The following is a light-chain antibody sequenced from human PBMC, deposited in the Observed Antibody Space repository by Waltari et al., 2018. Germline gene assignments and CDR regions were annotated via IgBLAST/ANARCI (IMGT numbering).Light chain of an antibody. J-gene: IGLJ3*02. V-gene: IGLV2-14*03. Sequence: HSALAQPASVSGSPGQSLTIPCTVTSSDVGGYNYVSWYQQHPGKAPRLMIYDVNNRPSGVSDLFSGSKSGHTASLTISGLQAEDEAEYYCSSFTRTNSWVFGGGTKLAVL. CDR2: DVN. CDR1: SSDVGGYNY. CDR3: SSFTRTNSWV.